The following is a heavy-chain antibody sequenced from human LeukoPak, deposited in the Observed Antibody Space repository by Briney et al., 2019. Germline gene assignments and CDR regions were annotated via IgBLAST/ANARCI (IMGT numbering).Heavy chain of an antibody. D-gene: IGHD3-10*01. Sequence: GGSLRLSCAASGFTFSSYGMHWVRQAPGKGLEWVAVISYDGSNKYYADSVKDRFTISRDNSKNTLYLQMNSLRAEDTAVYYCASKSRGNNYYGSGRFFSYYYYMDVWGKGTTVTVSS. V-gene: IGHV3-30*03. CDR1: GFTFSSYG. J-gene: IGHJ6*03. CDR3: ASKSRGNNYYGSGRFFSYYYYMDV. CDR2: ISYDGSNK.